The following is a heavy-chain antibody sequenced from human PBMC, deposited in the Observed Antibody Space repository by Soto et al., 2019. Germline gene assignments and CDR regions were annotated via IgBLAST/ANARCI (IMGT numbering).Heavy chain of an antibody. CDR3: ARGSYSGSYGWFDP. J-gene: IGHJ5*02. Sequence: GGSLRLSCAASGFTFSSYGMHWVRQAPGKGLEWVAVIWYDGSNKYYADSVKGRFTISRDNSKNTLYLQMNSLRAEDTAVYYCARGSYSGSYGWFDPWGQGTLVTVSS. CDR2: IWYDGSNK. V-gene: IGHV3-33*01. D-gene: IGHD1-26*01. CDR1: GFTFSSYG.